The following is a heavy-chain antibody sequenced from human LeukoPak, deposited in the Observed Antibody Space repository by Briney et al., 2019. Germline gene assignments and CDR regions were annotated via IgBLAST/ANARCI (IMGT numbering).Heavy chain of an antibody. D-gene: IGHD4/OR15-4a*01. J-gene: IGHJ4*02. CDR2: VYTSGST. CDR3: ARLTMPTGPGDY. V-gene: IGHV4-4*07. CDR1: GGSISSYY. Sequence: SETLSLTCSVSGGSISSYYWTWIRQPAGKGLEWIGRVYTSGSTKFNSSLKSRVTMSVDTSKNQFSLKLTSVTAADTAVYYCARLTMPTGPGDYWGQGTLVTVSS.